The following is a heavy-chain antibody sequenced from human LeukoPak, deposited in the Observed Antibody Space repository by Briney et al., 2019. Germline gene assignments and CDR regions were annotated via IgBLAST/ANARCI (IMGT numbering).Heavy chain of an antibody. V-gene: IGHV3-53*01. CDR3: ARADYAYFDY. Sequence: GGSLRLCCTVSGFTVSRSYMTWVRQAPGKGLELVSVIYSGGSTYYADSVKGRFTISRDNSKNTLYLQMNSLKAEDTAVYYCARADYAYFDYWGQGTLVTVSS. CDR1: GFTVSRSY. J-gene: IGHJ4*02. D-gene: IGHD4-17*01. CDR2: IYSGGST.